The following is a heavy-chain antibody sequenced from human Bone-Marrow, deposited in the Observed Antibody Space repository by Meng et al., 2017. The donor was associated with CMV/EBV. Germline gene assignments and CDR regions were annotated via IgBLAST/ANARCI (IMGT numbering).Heavy chain of an antibody. Sequence: GGSLRLSCAASGFTFSSYAMHWVRQAPGKGLEWVAVISYDGSNKYYADSVKGRFTISRDNSKNTLYLQMNSLRAEDTAVYYCTTLIVVVPAAIVSIDYWGQGTLVTVSS. J-gene: IGHJ4*02. D-gene: IGHD2-2*02. CDR1: GFTFSSYA. V-gene: IGHV3-30*04. CDR3: TTLIVVVPAAIVSIDY. CDR2: ISYDGSNK.